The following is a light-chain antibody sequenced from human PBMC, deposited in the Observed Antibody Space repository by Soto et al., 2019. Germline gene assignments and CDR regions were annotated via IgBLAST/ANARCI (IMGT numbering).Light chain of an antibody. CDR3: QQYHNYPRT. CDR1: QTISSW. CDR2: KAS. V-gene: IGKV1-5*03. J-gene: IGKJ1*01. Sequence: DIQMTQSPSTLSGSVGDRVTIPCRASQTISSWLAWYQQKPGKAPKLLIYKASTLKSGVPSRFSGSGSGTDFALTITSLQAEDFATYYCQQYHNYPRTFGQGTKVDI.